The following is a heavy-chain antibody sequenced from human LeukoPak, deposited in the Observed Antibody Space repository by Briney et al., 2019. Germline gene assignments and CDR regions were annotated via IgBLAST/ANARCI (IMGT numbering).Heavy chain of an antibody. CDR2: IYYSGIT. CDR1: GGSVNSGGYY. J-gene: IGHJ4*02. D-gene: IGHD3-22*01. V-gene: IGHV4-31*03. CDR3: ARGGCDTSGSYVYYFDY. Sequence: PSETLSLTCTVSGGSVNSGGYYWTWIRQHPGKGLEWIGYIYYSGITHYNPSLKSRVTISVDTSKNQSSLTLSSVTAADTAVYHCARGGCDTSGSYVYYFDYWGQGTLVTVSA.